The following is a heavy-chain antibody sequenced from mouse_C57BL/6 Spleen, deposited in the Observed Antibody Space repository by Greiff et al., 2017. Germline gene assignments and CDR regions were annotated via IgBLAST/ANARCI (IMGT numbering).Heavy chain of an antibody. J-gene: IGHJ4*01. Sequence: QVQLQQSGAELVKPGASVKMSCKASGYTFTSYWITWVKQRPGQGLEWIGDIYPGSGSTNYNGKFKSKATLTVDTSSSTAYMQLSSLTSEDAAVYYCARWDGYDGDYYAMDYWGQGTSVTVSS. V-gene: IGHV1-55*01. D-gene: IGHD2-2*01. CDR2: IYPGSGST. CDR3: ARWDGYDGDYYAMDY. CDR1: GYTFTSYW.